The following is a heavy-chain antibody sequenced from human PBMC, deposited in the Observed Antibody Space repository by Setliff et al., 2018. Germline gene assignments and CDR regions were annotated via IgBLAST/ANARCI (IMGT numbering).Heavy chain of an antibody. CDR3: ARDRSYYASGSFTKWFDY. V-gene: IGHV4-59*02. CDR2: IFYSGDT. D-gene: IGHD3-10*01. CDR1: GGSVTSHY. Sequence: SETLSLTCAVSGGSVTSHYWSWIRQPPGKGLEGIGFIFYSGDTNSNPSLKSRVTMSVDTSKNQFSLKLNSVTAADTATYYCARDRSYYASGSFTKWFDYWGQGALVTVSS. J-gene: IGHJ4*02.